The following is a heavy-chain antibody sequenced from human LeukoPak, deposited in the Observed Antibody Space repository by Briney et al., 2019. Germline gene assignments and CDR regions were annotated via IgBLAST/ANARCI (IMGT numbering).Heavy chain of an antibody. D-gene: IGHD3-9*01. CDR3: ARDARLRYFDWLYHKPTNFDY. Sequence: SETLSLTCAVYGGSFSGYYWSWIRQPPGKGLEWIGEINHSGSTNYNPSLKSRVTISVDTSKNQFSLKLSSVTAADTAVYYCARDARLRYFDWLYHKPTNFDYWGQGTLVTVSS. V-gene: IGHV4-34*01. CDR2: INHSGST. J-gene: IGHJ4*02. CDR1: GGSFSGYY.